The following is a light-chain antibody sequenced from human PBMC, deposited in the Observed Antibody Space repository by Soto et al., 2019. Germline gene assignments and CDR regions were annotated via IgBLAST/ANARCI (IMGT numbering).Light chain of an antibody. J-gene: IGKJ4*01. CDR2: GAS. V-gene: IGKV3-20*01. CDR1: QSVSYY. CDR3: QQYGSSLLT. Sequence: IVLTQSPGTLSLSPGERATLSCRASQSVSYYLAWYQQKPGQAPRLLIFGASGRATGIPERFSGSGSGTDFSLTISRLEPEDSAVYYCQQYGSSLLTFGGGTKVDIK.